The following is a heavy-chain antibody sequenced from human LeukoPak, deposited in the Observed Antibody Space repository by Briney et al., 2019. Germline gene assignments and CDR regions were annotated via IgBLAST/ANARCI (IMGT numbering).Heavy chain of an antibody. CDR1: GGSISSYY. V-gene: IGHV4-59*12. Sequence: SETLSLTCTVSGGSISSYYWSWIRQPPGKGLEWIGEIYHSGSTNHNPSLKSRVTISVDKSKNQFSLKLSSVTAADTAVYYCASYGMDVWGQGTTVTVSS. J-gene: IGHJ6*02. CDR3: ASYGMDV. CDR2: IYHSGST.